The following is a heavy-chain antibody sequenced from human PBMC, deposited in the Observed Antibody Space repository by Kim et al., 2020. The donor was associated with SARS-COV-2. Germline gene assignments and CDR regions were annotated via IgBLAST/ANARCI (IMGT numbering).Heavy chain of an antibody. D-gene: IGHD6-19*01. J-gene: IGHJ5*02. CDR1: GFTFSSYS. Sequence: GGSLRLSCAASGFTFSSYSMNWVRQAPGKGLEWVSSISSSSSYIYYADSVKGRFTISRDNAKNSLYLQMNSLRAEDTAVYYCAKVLGAVFWFDPWGQGTLVTVSS. CDR3: AKVLGAVFWFDP. V-gene: IGHV3-21*01. CDR2: ISSSSSYI.